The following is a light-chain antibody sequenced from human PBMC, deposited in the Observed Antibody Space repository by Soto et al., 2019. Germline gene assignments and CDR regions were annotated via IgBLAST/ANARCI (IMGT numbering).Light chain of an antibody. CDR3: GAWDDSLNVYV. V-gene: IGLV1-51*01. CDR1: SSNLAYNS. Sequence: QSVLTQPHSVSAAPGQAVTISCSGSSSNLAYNSLSWYQQLPGTAPKLLIYDDNTRPSGIPARLSGSKSGTSATLGITGLETGDEADYYCGAWDDSLNVYVFGSGTKVTVL. J-gene: IGLJ1*01. CDR2: DDN.